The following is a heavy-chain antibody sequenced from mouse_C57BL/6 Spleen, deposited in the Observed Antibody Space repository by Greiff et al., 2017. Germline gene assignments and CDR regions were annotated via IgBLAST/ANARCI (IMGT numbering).Heavy chain of an antibody. CDR1: GFTFSDYG. D-gene: IGHD2-3*01. J-gene: IGHJ2*01. CDR2: ISSGSSTI. Sequence: EVRLMESGGGLVKPGGSLKLSCAASGFTFSDYGMHWVRQAPEKGLEWVAYISSGSSTIYYADTVKGRFTISRDNAKNTLFLQMTSLRSEDTAMYYCARPWLLDYFDYWGHGTTLTVSS. CDR3: ARPWLLDYFDY. V-gene: IGHV5-17*01.